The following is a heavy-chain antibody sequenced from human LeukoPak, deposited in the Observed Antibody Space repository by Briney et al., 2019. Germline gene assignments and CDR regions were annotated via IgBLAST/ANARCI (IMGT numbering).Heavy chain of an antibody. V-gene: IGHV3-23*01. CDR1: GFTFSSYA. CDR3: AKHQSRYDFWSGPFDY. Sequence: PGGSLRLSCAASGFTFSSYAMSWVRQAPGKGLEWVSAISGSGGSTYYADSVKGRFTISRDNSKNTLYLQLNSLRVEDTVVYYCAKHQSRYDFWSGPFDYWGQGTLVTVSS. CDR2: ISGSGGST. D-gene: IGHD3-3*01. J-gene: IGHJ4*02.